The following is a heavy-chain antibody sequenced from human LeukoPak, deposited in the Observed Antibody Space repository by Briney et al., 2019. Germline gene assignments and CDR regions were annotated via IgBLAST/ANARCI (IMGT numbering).Heavy chain of an antibody. J-gene: IGHJ4*02. CDR2: IIPIFGTA. D-gene: IGHD2-15*01. CDR1: GGTFSSYA. Sequence: GASVKVSCKASGGTFSSYAISWVRQAPGQGLEWMGRIIPIFGTANYAQKFQGRVTITTDESTSTAYMELSSLRSEDTAVYYCARSTGYCSGGSCSAFCYWGQGTLVTVSS. V-gene: IGHV1-69*05. CDR3: ARSTGYCSGGSCSAFCY.